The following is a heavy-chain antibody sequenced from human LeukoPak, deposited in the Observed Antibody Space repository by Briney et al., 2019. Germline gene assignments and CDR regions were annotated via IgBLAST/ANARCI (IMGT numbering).Heavy chain of an antibody. D-gene: IGHD6-13*01. CDR2: ISWNGGSI. Sequence: GGSLRLSCAASGFTFDDYAMHWVRHAPGKGLEWVSGISWNGGSIGYADSVKGRFTISRDNAKNSLYLQMNSLRAEDMALYYCAKEGSSWYFDYWGQGTLVTVSS. V-gene: IGHV3-9*03. CDR3: AKEGSSWYFDY. CDR1: GFTFDDYA. J-gene: IGHJ4*02.